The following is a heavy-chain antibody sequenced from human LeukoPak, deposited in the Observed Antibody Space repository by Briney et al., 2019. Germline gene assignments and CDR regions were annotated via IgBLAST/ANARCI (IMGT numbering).Heavy chain of an antibody. J-gene: IGHJ6*03. D-gene: IGHD6-6*01. V-gene: IGHV1-69*05. Sequence: SVKLSCKSSIHPFSSYSIICVQQAPGQGLEWMGEIIPIFCTTNYAQKFQHRHTNTTHESTSTPYMDLNSLRSEDTVVYYCARGGYSSSSEAYYYYYMDVWGKGTTVTVSS. CDR1: IHPFSSYS. CDR2: IIPIFCTT. CDR3: ARGGYSSSSEAYYYYYMDV.